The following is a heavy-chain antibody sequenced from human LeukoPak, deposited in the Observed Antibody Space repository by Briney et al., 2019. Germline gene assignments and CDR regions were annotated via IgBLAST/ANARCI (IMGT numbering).Heavy chain of an antibody. V-gene: IGHV3-15*01. Sequence: PGGSLRLSCAASGFTFSNAWMSWVRQAPGKGLEWVGRIKSKTDGGTTDYAAPVKGRFTISRDDSKNTLYLQMNSLKTEDTAVYYCTAAYDILTGYPPFDYWGQGTLVTVSS. CDR2: IKSKTDGGTT. J-gene: IGHJ4*02. D-gene: IGHD3-9*01. CDR1: GFTFSNAW. CDR3: TAAYDILTGYPPFDY.